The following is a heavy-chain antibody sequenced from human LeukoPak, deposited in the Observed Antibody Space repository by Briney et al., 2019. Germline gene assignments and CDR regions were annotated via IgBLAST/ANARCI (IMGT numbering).Heavy chain of an antibody. Sequence: SETLSLTCTVSGGSISSYYWSWIRQPPGKGLEWIGYIYYSGSTNYSPSLKSRVTISVDTSKNQFSLKLSSVTAADTAVYYCARDHEYSSSWPYYFDYWGQGALVTVSS. D-gene: IGHD6-13*01. CDR3: ARDHEYSSSWPYYFDY. V-gene: IGHV4-59*01. CDR2: IYYSGST. CDR1: GGSISSYY. J-gene: IGHJ4*02.